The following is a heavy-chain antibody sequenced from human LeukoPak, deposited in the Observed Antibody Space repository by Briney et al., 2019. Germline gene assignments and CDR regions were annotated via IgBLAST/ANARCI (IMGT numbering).Heavy chain of an antibody. D-gene: IGHD1-26*01. J-gene: IGHJ4*02. CDR3: ARVPSGSYYVYYFDY. Sequence: PGGSLRLSCAASGFTFSSYSMNWVRQAPGKGLEWVSSISSSSSYIYYADSVKGRFTISRDNAKNSLYLQMNSLRAEDTAVYYCARVPSGSYYVYYFDYWGQGTLVTVSS. V-gene: IGHV3-21*01. CDR1: GFTFSSYS. CDR2: ISSSSSYI.